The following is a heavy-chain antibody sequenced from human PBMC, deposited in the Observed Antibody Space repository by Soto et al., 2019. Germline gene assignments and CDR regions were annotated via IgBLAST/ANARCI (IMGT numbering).Heavy chain of an antibody. CDR3: ASRSVTMVRGVITLGYYFDY. CDR2: IYHSGST. J-gene: IGHJ4*02. D-gene: IGHD3-10*01. V-gene: IGHV4-30-2*05. Sequence: SETLSLTCTVSGGSISSGGYSWSWIRQPPGKGLEWIGYIYHSGSTYYNPSLKSRATISLDTSRNQFFLNLNSVTAADTAVYYCASRSVTMVRGVITLGYYFDYWGQGTLVTVSS. CDR1: GGSISSGGYS.